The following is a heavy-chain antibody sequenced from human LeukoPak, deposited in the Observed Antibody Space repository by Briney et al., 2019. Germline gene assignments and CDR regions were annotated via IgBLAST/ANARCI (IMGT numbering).Heavy chain of an antibody. D-gene: IGHD3-22*01. V-gene: IGHV5-51*01. CDR2: IYPGDSDT. CDR3: ARRKFYYDSSGYYYSESNNWFDP. Sequence: GESLKISCKGSGYSFTSYWIGWVRQMPGKGLEWMGIIYPGDSDTRYSPSFQGQVTISADKSISTAYLQWSSVKASDTAMYYCARRKFYYDSSGYYYSESNNWFDPWGQGTLVTVSS. J-gene: IGHJ5*02. CDR1: GYSFTSYW.